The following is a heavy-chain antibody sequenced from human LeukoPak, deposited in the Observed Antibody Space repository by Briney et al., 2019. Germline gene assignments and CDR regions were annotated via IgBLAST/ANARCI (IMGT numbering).Heavy chain of an antibody. Sequence: TGGSLRLSCAASGFTFSSYAMSWVRQAPVKGLEWVSSISGSGSSTYYADSVKGRFTISRDNSKNTLYLQMNSLRAEDTAVYYCAKEERNVLRYFDWLFSFDYWGQGTLVTVSS. J-gene: IGHJ4*02. CDR1: GFTFSSYA. CDR2: ISGSGSST. CDR3: AKEERNVLRYFDWLFSFDY. V-gene: IGHV3-23*01. D-gene: IGHD3-9*01.